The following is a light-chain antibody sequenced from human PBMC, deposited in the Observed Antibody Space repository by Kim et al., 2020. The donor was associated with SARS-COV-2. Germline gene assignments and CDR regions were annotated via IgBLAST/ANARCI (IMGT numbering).Light chain of an antibody. Sequence: QSALTQPASVSGSPGQSITISCTGSSSDVGGYNYVSWYQQHPGKAPKVMIYDVTKRPSGVSNRFSGSKSANTASLTISGLQAEDEGDYYCTSFTSSSTVVFGGGTQLTVL. V-gene: IGLV2-14*01. J-gene: IGLJ2*01. CDR2: DVT. CDR1: SSDVGGYNY. CDR3: TSFTSSSTVV.